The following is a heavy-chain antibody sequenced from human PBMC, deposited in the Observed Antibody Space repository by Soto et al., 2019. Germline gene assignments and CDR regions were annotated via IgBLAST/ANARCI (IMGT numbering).Heavy chain of an antibody. V-gene: IGHV1-18*01. J-gene: IGHJ4*02. Sequence: QVQLVQSGAEVKKPGASVKVSCKASGYTFTSYGISWVRQAPGQGLEWMGWISGYNGNTKYAQKFQGRVTMTTDTSTSTAHIELRSLRSDDTAVFYCARVGGWGCSGGSSCFDYWGQGTLVTVSS. D-gene: IGHD2-15*01. CDR3: ARVGGWGCSGGSSCFDY. CDR2: ISGYNGNT. CDR1: GYTFTSYG.